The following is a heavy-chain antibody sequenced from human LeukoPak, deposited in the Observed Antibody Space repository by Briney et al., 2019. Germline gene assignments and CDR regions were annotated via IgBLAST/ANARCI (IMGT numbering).Heavy chain of an antibody. CDR2: ISSNGGST. V-gene: IGHV3-64*01. CDR3: AREYYGSGSYDV. Sequence: GGSLRLSCAASGFTFSSYAMHWVRQAPGKGLEYVSAISSNGGSTYYANSVKGRFTISRDNSKNALYLQVGSLRAEDMAVYYCAREYYGSGSYDVWGQGTLVTVSS. J-gene: IGHJ4*02. D-gene: IGHD3-10*01. CDR1: GFTFSSYA.